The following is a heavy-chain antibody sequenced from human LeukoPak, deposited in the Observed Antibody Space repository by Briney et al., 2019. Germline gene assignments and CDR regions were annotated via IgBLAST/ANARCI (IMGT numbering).Heavy chain of an antibody. V-gene: IGHV3-30*02. Sequence: SGGSLRLSCAASGFSFSSYGMHWVRQAPGKGLEWVAFIRYDGTEKYYADSVRGRFTFSRDNSKNTLYLQMNSLRPEDTAVYYCTKGENYDLDYWGQGTLVTVSS. D-gene: IGHD3-3*01. CDR2: IRYDGTEK. J-gene: IGHJ4*02. CDR1: GFSFSSYG. CDR3: TKGENYDLDY.